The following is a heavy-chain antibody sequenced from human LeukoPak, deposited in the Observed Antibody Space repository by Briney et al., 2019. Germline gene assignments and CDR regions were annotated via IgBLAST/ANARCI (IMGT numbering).Heavy chain of an antibody. CDR1: GGSISSYY. V-gene: IGHV4-34*01. Sequence: SETLSLTCTVSGGSISSYYWSWIRQPPGKGLEWIGEINHSGSTNYNPSLKSRVTISVDTSKNQFSLKLSSVTAADTAVYYCARLQIIVGATLDYWGQGTLVTVSS. CDR3: ARLQIIVGATLDY. D-gene: IGHD1-26*01. CDR2: INHSGST. J-gene: IGHJ4*02.